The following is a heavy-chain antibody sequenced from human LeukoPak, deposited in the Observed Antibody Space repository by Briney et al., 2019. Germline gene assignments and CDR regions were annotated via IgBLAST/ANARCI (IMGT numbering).Heavy chain of an antibody. J-gene: IGHJ4*02. CDR2: ISYDGSNK. D-gene: IGHD5-18*01. CDR3: AKSSGIQLWLHFDY. V-gene: IGHV3-30*18. Sequence: GGSLRLSCAASGLTFSSYGMHWVRQAPGKGLEWVAVISYDGSNKYYADSVKGRFTISRDNSKNTLYLQMNSLRAEDTAVYYCAKSSGIQLWLHFDYWGQGTLVTVSS. CDR1: GLTFSSYG.